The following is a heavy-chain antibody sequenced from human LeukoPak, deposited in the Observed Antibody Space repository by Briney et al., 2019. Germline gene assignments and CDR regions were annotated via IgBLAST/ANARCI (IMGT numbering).Heavy chain of an antibody. D-gene: IGHD3-3*01. Sequence: ASVKVSCKASGGTFSSYAISWVRQAPGQGLEWMGGIIPIFGTANYAQKFQGRVTITADESTSTAYMELSSLRSEDTAVYYCARGPGGTIFGVVYYFDYWGQGTLATVSS. CDR2: IIPIFGTA. CDR3: ARGPGGTIFGVVYYFDY. CDR1: GGTFSSYA. J-gene: IGHJ4*02. V-gene: IGHV1-69*13.